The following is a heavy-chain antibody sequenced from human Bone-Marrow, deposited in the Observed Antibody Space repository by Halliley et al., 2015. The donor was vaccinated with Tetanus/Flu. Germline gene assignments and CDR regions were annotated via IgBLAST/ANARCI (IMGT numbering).Heavy chain of an antibody. Sequence: TLSLTCTVSGGSINSVNYLWSWIRQHPGKGLEWIGYAYYSGSDRYNPSLKNRVSMSLDTSRNQFSLKVTSMTAADTAIYYCARMRRSELGLGGDFFDHWGQGALVSVSS. J-gene: IGHJ4*02. CDR2: AYYSGSD. CDR3: ARMRRSELGLGGDFFDH. CDR1: GGSINSVNYL. V-gene: IGHV4-31*03. D-gene: IGHD2-8*01.